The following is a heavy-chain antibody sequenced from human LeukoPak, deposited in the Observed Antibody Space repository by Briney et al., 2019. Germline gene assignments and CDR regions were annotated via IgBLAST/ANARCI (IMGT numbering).Heavy chain of an antibody. Sequence: ASVKVSCKASGYTFTSYGISWVRQAPGQGLEWMGWISAYNGNTNYAQKLQGRVTMTTDTSTSTAYMELRSLRSDDTAVYYCARERGCSGSFYYYGMDVWGKGTTVTVSS. J-gene: IGHJ6*04. CDR2: ISAYNGNT. D-gene: IGHD5-12*01. V-gene: IGHV1-18*04. CDR3: ARERGCSGSFYYYGMDV. CDR1: GYTFTSYG.